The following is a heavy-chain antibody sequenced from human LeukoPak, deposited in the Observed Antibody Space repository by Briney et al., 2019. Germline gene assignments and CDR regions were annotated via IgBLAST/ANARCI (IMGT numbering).Heavy chain of an antibody. CDR1: GGSFSGYY. V-gene: IGHV4-34*01. Sequence: PSETLSLTCAVYGGSFSGYYWSWIRQPPGKGLEWIGEINHSGSTNYNPSLKSRVTVSVGTSKNQFSLKLSSVTAADTAVYYCARRDGPLVRYSYWGQGTLVTVSS. D-gene: IGHD2-8*02. CDR3: ARRDGPLVRYSY. J-gene: IGHJ4*02. CDR2: INHSGST.